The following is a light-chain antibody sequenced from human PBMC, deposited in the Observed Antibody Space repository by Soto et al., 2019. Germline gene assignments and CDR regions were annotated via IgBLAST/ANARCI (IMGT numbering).Light chain of an antibody. CDR1: SSDIGRYDF. Sequence: QSALAQPASVSGSPGQSITISCTGSSSDIGRYDFVSWYQQLPGKAPKLLLFEVNHRPSGVSDRFSGSKSGNTASLTISGLQADDEAHYYCCSYTSSPYFFGSGTKLTVL. CDR2: EVN. J-gene: IGLJ1*01. CDR3: CSYTSSPYF. V-gene: IGLV2-14*01.